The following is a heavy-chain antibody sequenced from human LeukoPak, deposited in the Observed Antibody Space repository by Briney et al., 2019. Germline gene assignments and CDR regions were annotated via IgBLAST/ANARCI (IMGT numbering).Heavy chain of an antibody. J-gene: IGHJ2*01. V-gene: IGHV4-59*01. CDR3: ARKGVLGYNRAYGWYFDL. CDR1: GGSITSDY. Sequence: SETLSLTCTVAGGSITSDYWSWIRQPPGKGLEWIGYIYDSGSTNYNPSLKSRVTISVDTSKNKFSLKLTSVTEADTAVYFCARKGVLGYNRAYGWYFDLWGRGTLVTVSS. D-gene: IGHD5-18*01. CDR2: IYDSGST.